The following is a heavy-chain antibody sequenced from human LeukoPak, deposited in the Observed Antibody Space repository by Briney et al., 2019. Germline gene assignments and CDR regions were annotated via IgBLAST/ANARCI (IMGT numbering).Heavy chain of an antibody. D-gene: IGHD2-2*01. V-gene: IGHV3-23*01. CDR3: AKDLVVPAAEFVAY. CDR1: GFTFSSYA. Sequence: PGGSLRPSCAASGFTFSSYAMSWVRQAPGKGLEWVSAISGSGGSTYYADSVKGRFTISRDNSKNTLYLQMNSLRAEDTAVYYCAKDLVVPAAEFVAYWGQGTLVTVSS. CDR2: ISGSGGST. J-gene: IGHJ4*02.